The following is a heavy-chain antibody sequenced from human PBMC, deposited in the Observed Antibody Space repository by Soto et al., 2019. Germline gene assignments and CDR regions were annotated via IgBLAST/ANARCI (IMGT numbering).Heavy chain of an antibody. J-gene: IGHJ6*02. CDR1: GFTFSSYA. Sequence: GGSLRLSCAASGFTFSSYAMHWVRQAPGKGLEWVAVISYDGSNKYYADSVKGRFTISRDNSKNTLYLQMNSLRAEDTAVYYCARDLHFEGESLWFGELFSHYYYGMDVWGQGTTVTVSS. V-gene: IGHV3-30-3*01. CDR2: ISYDGSNK. CDR3: ARDLHFEGESLWFGELFSHYYYGMDV. D-gene: IGHD3-10*01.